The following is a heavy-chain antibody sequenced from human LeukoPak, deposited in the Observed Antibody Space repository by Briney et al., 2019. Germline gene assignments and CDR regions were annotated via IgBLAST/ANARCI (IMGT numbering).Heavy chain of an antibody. CDR2: IYPGDSDT. D-gene: IGHD3-16*02. J-gene: IGHJ4*02. CDR1: GYTSTNYW. CDR3: ARHHPSDDYVWGSYRSAFDY. Sequence: GESLKISCKGSGYTSTNYWIGWVRQMPGKGLEWMGIIYPGDSDTRYSPSFQGQVTISADKSISTAYLQWSSLKASDTAMYYCARHHPSDDYVWGSYRSAFDYWGQGTLVTVSS. V-gene: IGHV5-51*01.